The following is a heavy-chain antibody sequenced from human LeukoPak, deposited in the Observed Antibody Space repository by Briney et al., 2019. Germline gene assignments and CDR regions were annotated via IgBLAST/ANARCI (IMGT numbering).Heavy chain of an antibody. V-gene: IGHV3-48*01. Sequence: GGSLRLSCAASGFTFSNYSMNWVRQAPGKGLEWVSYISTRSGTIYYTDSVKGRFTISRDNAKNSLYLQMNSLRGEDTAVYYCARDRGGYEFFDYWGQGILVTVSS. D-gene: IGHD5-12*01. J-gene: IGHJ4*02. CDR3: ARDRGGYEFFDY. CDR1: GFTFSNYS. CDR2: ISTRSGTI.